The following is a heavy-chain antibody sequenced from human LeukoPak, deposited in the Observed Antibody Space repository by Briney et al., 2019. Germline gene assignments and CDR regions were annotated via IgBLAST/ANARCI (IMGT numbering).Heavy chain of an antibody. V-gene: IGHV4-59*01. D-gene: IGHD3-10*01. CDR1: GGSISSYY. Sequence: PSETLSLTCTVSGGSISSYYWSWIRQPPGKGLEWIGYIYYSGSTNYNPSLKSRVTISVDTSKNQFSLKLSSVTAADTAVYYCARADYCGSGNGPNYFDYWGQGTLVTVSS. CDR3: ARADYCGSGNGPNYFDY. J-gene: IGHJ4*02. CDR2: IYYSGST.